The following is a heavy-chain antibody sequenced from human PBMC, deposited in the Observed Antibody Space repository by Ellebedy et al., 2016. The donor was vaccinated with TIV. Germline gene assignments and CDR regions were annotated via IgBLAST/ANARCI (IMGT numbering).Heavy chain of an antibody. V-gene: IGHV3-23*01. CDR2: VVGGGGVGT. CDR1: GFTFSNYA. J-gene: IGHJ4*02. Sequence: GESLKISXAASGFTFSNYAMSWVRQAPGKGLEWVSGVVGGGGVGTFYADTVKGRFTVSRDNAKNLLFLQMNSLRVEDTAVYYCARELYYHGSSDWGQGTLVTVSS. D-gene: IGHD3-10*01. CDR3: ARELYYHGSSD.